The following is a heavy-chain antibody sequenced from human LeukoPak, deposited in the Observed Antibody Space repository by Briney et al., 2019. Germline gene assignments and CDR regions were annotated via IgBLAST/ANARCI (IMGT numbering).Heavy chain of an antibody. CDR2: ISSSSSYI. CDR1: GFTFSSYS. J-gene: IGHJ4*02. V-gene: IGHV3-21*01. Sequence: AGGSLRLSCAASGFTFSSYSMNWVRQAPGKGLEWVSSISSSSSYIYYADSVKGRFTISRDNAKNSLYLQMNSLRAEDTAVYYCARVPLQTRLDCSSTSCYTPYYFDYWGQGALVTVSS. CDR3: ARVPLQTRLDCSSTSCYTPYYFDY. D-gene: IGHD2-2*02.